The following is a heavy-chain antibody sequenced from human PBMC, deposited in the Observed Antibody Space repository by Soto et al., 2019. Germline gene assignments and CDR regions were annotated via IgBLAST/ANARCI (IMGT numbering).Heavy chain of an antibody. J-gene: IGHJ6*02. D-gene: IGHD1-1*01. CDR2: ISYDGSNK. Sequence: QVQLVESGGGVVQPGRSLRLSCAASGFTFSSYGMHWVRQAPGKGLEWVAVISYDGSNKYYADSVKGRFTISRDNSKNTMYLQINSLRAEDTAVYYCAKAGLEDDYYYYGMDVWGQGATVTVSS. V-gene: IGHV3-30*18. CDR3: AKAGLEDDYYYYGMDV. CDR1: GFTFSSYG.